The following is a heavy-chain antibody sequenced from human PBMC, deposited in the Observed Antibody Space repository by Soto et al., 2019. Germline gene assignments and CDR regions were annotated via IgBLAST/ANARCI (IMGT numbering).Heavy chain of an antibody. D-gene: IGHD3-3*01. CDR2: IYYSGST. V-gene: IGHV4-59*08. J-gene: IGHJ4*02. CDR1: GGSISSYY. Sequence: SETLSLTCTVSGGSISSYYWSWIRQPPGKGLEWIGYIYYSGSTNYNPSLKSRVTISVDTSKNQFSLKLSSVTAADTVVYYCARSPSSVVLDDFWSGYSQPYFDYWGQGTLVTVSS. CDR3: ARSPSSVVLDDFWSGYSQPYFDY.